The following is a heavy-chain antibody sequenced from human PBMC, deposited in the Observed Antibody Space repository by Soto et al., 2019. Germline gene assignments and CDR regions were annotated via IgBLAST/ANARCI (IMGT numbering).Heavy chain of an antibody. CDR2: IYHSGST. CDR3: VRGAALNAFDI. J-gene: IGHJ3*02. Sequence: QLQLQESGSGLVKPSQTLSLTCAVSGGYISSGGYSWSWIRQPPGKGLVWIGYIYHSGSTYYNPSLNTRVTISLDRSKNQFSLKLSSVTAADTAVYYCVRGAALNAFDIWYQGTMVTVSS. V-gene: IGHV4-30-2*01. CDR1: GGYISSGGYS.